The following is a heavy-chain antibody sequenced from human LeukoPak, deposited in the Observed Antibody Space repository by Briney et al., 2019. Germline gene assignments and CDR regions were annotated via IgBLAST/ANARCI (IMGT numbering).Heavy chain of an antibody. CDR1: GFTFSSYE. CDR3: TGNYYGSGSYADFDY. J-gene: IGHJ4*02. Sequence: GGPLRLSCAASGFTFSSYEMNWVRQAPGKGLEWVSYISSSGSTIYYADSVKGRFTISRDNAKNSLYLQMDSLKTEDTAVYYCTGNYYGSGSYADFDYWGQGTLVTVSS. CDR2: ISSSGSTI. D-gene: IGHD3-10*01. V-gene: IGHV3-48*03.